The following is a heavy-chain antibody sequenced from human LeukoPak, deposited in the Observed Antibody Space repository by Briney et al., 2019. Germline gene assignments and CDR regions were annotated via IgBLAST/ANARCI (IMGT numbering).Heavy chain of an antibody. CDR1: GFSFIAYW. CDR3: ARYGRTPRAMYY. Sequence: GGSLRLSCAASGFSFIAYWMSWVRQAPGKGLEWVANIKVDGTEKYYVDSVKGRFTISRDNAKNSLSLQMSGLRAEDTAVYYCARYGRTPRAMYYWGQGTLVTVSS. V-gene: IGHV3-7*05. D-gene: IGHD1-26*01. J-gene: IGHJ4*02. CDR2: IKVDGTEK.